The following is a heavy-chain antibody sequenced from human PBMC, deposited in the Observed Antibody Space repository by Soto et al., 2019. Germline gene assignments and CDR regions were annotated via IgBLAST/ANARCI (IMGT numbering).Heavy chain of an antibody. Sequence: GGSLRLSCAASGFTFSRYSMNWVRQAPGKGLEWVSYISSSSNSIYYTDSVKGRFTISRDNAKNSLHLQMNSLRAEDTAVYYCAKDRFCSGGTCYSEWAFDIWGQGTMVTVS. J-gene: IGHJ3*02. CDR1: GFTFSRYS. V-gene: IGHV3-48*01. CDR2: ISSSSNSI. D-gene: IGHD2-15*01. CDR3: AKDRFCSGGTCYSEWAFDI.